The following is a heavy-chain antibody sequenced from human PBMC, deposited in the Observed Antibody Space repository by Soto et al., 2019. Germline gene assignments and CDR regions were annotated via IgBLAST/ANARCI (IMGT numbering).Heavy chain of an antibody. J-gene: IGHJ4*02. CDR1: GGPINNYY. D-gene: IGHD6-19*01. Sequence: SETLSLTCTVSGGPINNYYWSWIRQPPGKGLEWIGYIYYSGSTNYNPSLKSRVTISVDTSKNQFSLKLSSVTAADTAVYFCVSHRNYIVVSGSFFDYWSQGTLVTVSS. V-gene: IGHV4-59*08. CDR2: IYYSGST. CDR3: VSHRNYIVVSGSFFDY.